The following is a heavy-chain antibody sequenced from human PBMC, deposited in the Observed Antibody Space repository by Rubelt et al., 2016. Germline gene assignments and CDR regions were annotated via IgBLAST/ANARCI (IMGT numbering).Heavy chain of an antibody. CDR1: GYTFSKYG. Sequence: QVQLVQSGAEVKKSGASVKVSCKASGYTFSKYGISWVRQAPGQGLEWMGWISVNSGDTKYAQKLQGRVTMTTGTSTSTGYRELTSLRSDDTALYSCARATNWNYAFDIWGQGTMVTVSS. V-gene: IGHV1-18*01. CDR2: ISVNSGDT. CDR3: ARATNWNYAFDI. J-gene: IGHJ3*02. D-gene: IGHD1-7*01.